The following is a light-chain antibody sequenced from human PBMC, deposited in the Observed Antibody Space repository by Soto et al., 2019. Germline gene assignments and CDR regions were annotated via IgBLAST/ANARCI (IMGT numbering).Light chain of an antibody. Sequence: ILKMPPGERATLSCRARQSVSSYFACYQQKPGQAPRLLIYDASNRATGVPARFSGSGSGTDLTLTISSLEPEDFAVYYCQQRRYWPVTFGQGTKV. CDR2: DAS. CDR3: QQRRYWPVT. J-gene: IGKJ1*01. V-gene: IGKV3-11*01. CDR1: QSVSSY.